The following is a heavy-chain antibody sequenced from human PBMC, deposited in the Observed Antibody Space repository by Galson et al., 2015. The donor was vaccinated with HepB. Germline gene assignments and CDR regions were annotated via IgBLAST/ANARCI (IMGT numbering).Heavy chain of an antibody. CDR2: ISGSGGST. Sequence: SLRLSCAASGFTFSSYAMSWVRQAPGKGLEWVSAISGSGGSTYYADSVKGRFTISRDNSKNTLYLQMNSLRAEDTAVYYCANGRYGDYYYYGMDVWGQGTTVTVSS. J-gene: IGHJ6*02. CDR1: GFTFSSYA. CDR3: ANGRYGDYYYYGMDV. D-gene: IGHD4-17*01. V-gene: IGHV3-23*01.